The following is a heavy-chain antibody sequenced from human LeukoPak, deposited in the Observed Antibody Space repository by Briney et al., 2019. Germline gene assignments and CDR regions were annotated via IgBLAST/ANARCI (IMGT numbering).Heavy chain of an antibody. CDR2: ISSSGSTI. CDR3: ARSSSWYLDAFDI. V-gene: IGHV3-48*03. J-gene: IGHJ3*02. Sequence: GGSLRLSCAASGFTFSSYEMNWVRQAPGKGLEWVSYISSSGSTIYYADSVKGRSTISRDNAKNSLYLQMNSLRAEDTAVYYCARSSSWYLDAFDIWGQGTMVTVSS. D-gene: IGHD6-13*01. CDR1: GFTFSSYE.